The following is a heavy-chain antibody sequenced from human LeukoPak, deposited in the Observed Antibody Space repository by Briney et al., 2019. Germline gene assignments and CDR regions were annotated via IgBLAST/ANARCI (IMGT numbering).Heavy chain of an antibody. CDR2: ISGSGAST. Sequence: TGGSLRLSCVASGFTFSSYALNWVRQAPGKGLEWVSTISGSGASTYYADSVKGRFTISRDNSKNTLYLQMNSLRAEDTAIYYCAKGRTNDYWGQGTLVTVSS. D-gene: IGHD1/OR15-1a*01. CDR3: AKGRTNDY. V-gene: IGHV3-23*01. J-gene: IGHJ4*02. CDR1: GFTFSSYA.